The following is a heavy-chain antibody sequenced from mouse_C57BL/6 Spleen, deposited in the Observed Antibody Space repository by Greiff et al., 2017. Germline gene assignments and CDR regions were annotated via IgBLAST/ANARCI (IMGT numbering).Heavy chain of an antibody. CDR2: IDPETGGT. J-gene: IGHJ2*01. CDR1: GYTFTDYE. CDR3: TRSPWNSSYFDY. Sequence: QVQLKESGAELVRPGASVTLSCKASGYTFTDYEMHWVKQTPVHGLEWIGAIDPETGGTAYNQKFKGKAILTADKSSSTAYMELRSLTSEDSAVYYCTRSPWNSSYFDYWGQGTTLTVSS. V-gene: IGHV1-15*01.